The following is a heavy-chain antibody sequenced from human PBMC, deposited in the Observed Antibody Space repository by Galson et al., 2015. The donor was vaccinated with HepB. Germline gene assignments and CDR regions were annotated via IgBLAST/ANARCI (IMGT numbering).Heavy chain of an antibody. CDR1: GGSISSGDYY. CDR3: ARVSTHYSPYYYMDV. V-gene: IGHV4-30-4*01. J-gene: IGHJ6*03. D-gene: IGHD6-13*01. Sequence: TLSLTCTVSGGSISSGDYYWSWIRQPPGKGLEWIGYIYYSGSTYYNPSLKSRVTISVDTSKNQFSLKLSSVTAADTAVYYCARVSTHYSPYYYMDVWGKGTTVTVSS. CDR2: IYYSGST.